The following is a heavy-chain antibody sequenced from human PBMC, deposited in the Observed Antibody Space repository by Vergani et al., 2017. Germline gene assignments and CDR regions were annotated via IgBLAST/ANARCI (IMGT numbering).Heavy chain of an antibody. V-gene: IGHV3-21*01. CDR3: ARDTVTGRRYFYY. CDR2: IKFPPGEI. CDR1: GFNFPSFT. D-gene: IGHD6-19*01. J-gene: IGHJ4*02. Sequence: EAYLVQSGGGLVTPGGSLRLSCAASGFNFPSFTMNWVRQAPGRGLEWISSIKFPPGEIFYADSVNGRFTISRDNSKNTLFLQMNSLRPEDTAVYYCARDTVTGRRYFYYWGQGGIVIIAS.